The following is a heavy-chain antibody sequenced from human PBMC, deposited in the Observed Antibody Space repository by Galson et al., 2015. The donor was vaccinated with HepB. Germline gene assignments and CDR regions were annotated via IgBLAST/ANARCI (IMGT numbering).Heavy chain of an antibody. V-gene: IGHV3-43*01. J-gene: IGHJ4*02. Sequence: SLRLSCAASGFTFDDYTMHWVRQAPGKGLEWVSLISWDGGSTYYADSVKGRFTISRDNSKNSLYLQMNSLRTEDTALYYCAKGRGYYYDSSGYCPDYWGQGTLVTVSS. CDR2: ISWDGGST. D-gene: IGHD3-22*01. CDR1: GFTFDDYT. CDR3: AKGRGYYYDSSGYCPDY.